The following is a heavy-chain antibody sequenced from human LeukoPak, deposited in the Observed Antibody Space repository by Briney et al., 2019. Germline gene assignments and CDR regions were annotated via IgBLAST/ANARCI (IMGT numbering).Heavy chain of an antibody. V-gene: IGHV4-34*01. D-gene: IGHD3-3*01. Sequence: PSETLSLTCAVYGGSFSGYYWSWIRQPPGKGLEWIGEINHSGSTNYNPSLKSRVTISVDTSKNQFSLKLSSVTAADTAVYYCARVKYYDFWSGYSSMDVWGKGTTVTVSS. J-gene: IGHJ6*04. CDR2: INHSGST. CDR1: GGSFSGYY. CDR3: ARVKYYDFWSGYSSMDV.